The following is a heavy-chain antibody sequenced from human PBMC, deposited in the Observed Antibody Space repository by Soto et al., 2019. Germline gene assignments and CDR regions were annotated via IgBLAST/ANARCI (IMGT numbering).Heavy chain of an antibody. CDR3: ARLAYYDSSGRDYYGMDV. Sequence: QLQLQESGPGLVKPSETLSLTCTVSGGSISSSSYYWGWIRQPPGKGLEWIGSIYYSGSTYYNPSLKSRVTISVDTSKNQLSLKLSSVTAADTAVYYCARLAYYDSSGRDYYGMDVWGQGTTVTVSS. D-gene: IGHD3-22*01. CDR2: IYYSGST. V-gene: IGHV4-39*01. CDR1: GGSISSSSYY. J-gene: IGHJ6*02.